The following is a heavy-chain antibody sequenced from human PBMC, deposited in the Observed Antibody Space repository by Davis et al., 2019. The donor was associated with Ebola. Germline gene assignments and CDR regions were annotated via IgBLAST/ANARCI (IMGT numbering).Heavy chain of an antibody. CDR2: INWNGGST. V-gene: IGHV3-20*04. Sequence: PAGSLRLSCVASGFTFSSYGMNWVRQAPGKGLEWVSGINWNGGSTGYADSVKGRFTISRDNAKHSLSLQMNSLRAEDTAVYYCAKVYFLGDYVDYWGQGILVTVSS. CDR3: AKVYFLGDYVDY. CDR1: GFTFSSYG. D-gene: IGHD1-26*01. J-gene: IGHJ4*02.